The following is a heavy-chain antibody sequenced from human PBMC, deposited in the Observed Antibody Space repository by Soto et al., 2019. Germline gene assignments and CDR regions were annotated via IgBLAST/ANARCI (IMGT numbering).Heavy chain of an antibody. CDR3: AKNGQPPYSSYGLDV. D-gene: IGHD2-8*01. CDR2: ISGYNGDT. Sequence: QGHLVQSEAEGKKSGASVKVSCKASGYTFTRYGISWVRQAPGQGLEWMGWISGYNGDTNYEQKFQGRVSRTIDTSTTTAYMEVRSLTSDDTAVYYCAKNGQPPYSSYGLDVWGQGTKVTVSS. J-gene: IGHJ6*02. CDR1: GYTFTRYG. V-gene: IGHV1-18*01.